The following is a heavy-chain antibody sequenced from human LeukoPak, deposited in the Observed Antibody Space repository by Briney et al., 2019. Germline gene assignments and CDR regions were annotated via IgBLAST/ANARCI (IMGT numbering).Heavy chain of an antibody. D-gene: IGHD1-26*01. J-gene: IGHJ5*02. CDR2: INEDGSVK. Sequence: GESLRLSCAASGFTFSYYCMSWVRQAPGKGLEWVGNINEDGSVKYYVDSVKGRFTISRDNAKNSLYLQMNSLRAEDTAVYYCARDLGASQHLSWFGPWGQGTLVTVSS. CDR3: ARDLGASQHLSWFGP. CDR1: GFTFSYYC. V-gene: IGHV3-7*05.